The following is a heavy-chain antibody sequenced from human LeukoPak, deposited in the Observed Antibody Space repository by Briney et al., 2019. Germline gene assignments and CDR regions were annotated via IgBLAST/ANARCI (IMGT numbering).Heavy chain of an antibody. CDR1: GFTLGDYD. V-gene: IGHV3-9*01. CDR2: ISSNSDTI. J-gene: IGHJ4*02. Sequence: GGSLRLSCAASGFTLGDYDIHWVRQAPGKGPEWVSSISSNSDTIAYAEPVKGRFTVSRDNTINSLYLQMDNLRVEDTALYYCLTSSFDHWGQGTLVTVSS. CDR3: LTSSFDH.